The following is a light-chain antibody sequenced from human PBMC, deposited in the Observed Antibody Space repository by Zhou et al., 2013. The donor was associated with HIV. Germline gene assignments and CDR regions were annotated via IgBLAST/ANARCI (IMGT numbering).Light chain of an antibody. CDR3: QQYGNSVFT. CDR1: QSVISTY. V-gene: IGKV3-20*01. Sequence: EIVLTQSPGTLSLSPGERATLSCRASQSVISTYLAWYQQKPGQSPRLLIYGASNRAPGIPYRFSGSGSGTDFTLTISRLEPEDFAVYYCQQYGNSVFTFGPGTTVDMK. J-gene: IGKJ3*01. CDR2: GAS.